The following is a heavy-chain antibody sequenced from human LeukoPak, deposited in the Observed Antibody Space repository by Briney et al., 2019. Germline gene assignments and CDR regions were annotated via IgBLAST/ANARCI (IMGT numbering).Heavy chain of an antibody. V-gene: IGHV4-59*01. CDR3: ARVVGCSGGSCSWSYFDY. CDR1: GGSISSYY. J-gene: IGHJ4*02. Sequence: SETLSLTCTVSGGSISSYYWSWIRQPPGKGLEWIGYIYYSGSTNYNPSLKSRVTISVDTSKNQFSLKLSSVTAADTAVYYCARVVGCSGGSCSWSYFDYWGQGTLVTVSS. D-gene: IGHD2-15*01. CDR2: IYYSGST.